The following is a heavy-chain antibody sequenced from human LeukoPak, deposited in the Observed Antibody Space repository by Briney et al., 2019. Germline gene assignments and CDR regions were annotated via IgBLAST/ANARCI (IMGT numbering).Heavy chain of an antibody. J-gene: IGHJ5*02. D-gene: IGHD2-15*01. CDR1: GFTFSSYG. V-gene: IGHV3-33*06. Sequence: SGGSLRLSCAASGFTFSSYGMHWVRQAPGKGLEWVAVIWYDGSNKYYADSVKRRFTISRDNSKNTLYLQMNSLRAEDTAVYYCAKDLIDNWFDPWGQGTLVTVSS. CDR3: AKDLIDNWFDP. CDR2: IWYDGSNK.